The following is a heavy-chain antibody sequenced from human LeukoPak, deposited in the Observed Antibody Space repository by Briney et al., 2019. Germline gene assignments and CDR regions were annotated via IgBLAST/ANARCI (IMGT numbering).Heavy chain of an antibody. J-gene: IGHJ6*03. D-gene: IGHD4/OR15-4a*01. CDR3: ARVMDTGYGGKLLGYYYYMDV. CDR1: GESISSHY. CDR2: IANSGTT. Sequence: SETLSLTCNVSGESISSHYWSWTRQSPGKGLEWIGYIANSGTTKFNPSLKSRVTIPRDTSKNQISLRPSSVTAADTAVYYCARVMDTGYGGKLLGYYYYMDVWGKGTTVTVSS. V-gene: IGHV4-59*11.